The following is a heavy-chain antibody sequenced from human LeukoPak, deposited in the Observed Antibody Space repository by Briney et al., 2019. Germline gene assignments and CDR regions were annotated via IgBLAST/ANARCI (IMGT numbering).Heavy chain of an antibody. V-gene: IGHV3-11*01. J-gene: IGHJ4*02. CDR3: ASFWSGDYFDY. CDR2: ISSSGSTI. CDR1: GFTFSGYY. Sequence: GGSLRLSCAASGFTFSGYYMSRIRQAPGKGLEWVSYISSSGSTIYYADSVKGRFTISRDNAKNSLYLQMNSLRAEDTAVYYCASFWSGDYFDYWGQGTLVTVSS. D-gene: IGHD2-8*02.